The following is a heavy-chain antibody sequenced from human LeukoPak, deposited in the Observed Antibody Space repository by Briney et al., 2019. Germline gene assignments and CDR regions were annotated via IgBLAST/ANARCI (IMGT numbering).Heavy chain of an antibody. CDR3: ASRNFGYSSGWYNY. Sequence: SETLSLTCTVSGGSISSYYLSWIRQPPGKGLEWIGYIYYSGSTNYNPSLKSRVTISVDTSKNQFSLKLSSVTATDTAVYYCASRNFGYSSGWYNYWGQGTLVTVSS. CDR1: GGSISSYY. CDR2: IYYSGST. V-gene: IGHV4-59*08. D-gene: IGHD6-19*01. J-gene: IGHJ4*02.